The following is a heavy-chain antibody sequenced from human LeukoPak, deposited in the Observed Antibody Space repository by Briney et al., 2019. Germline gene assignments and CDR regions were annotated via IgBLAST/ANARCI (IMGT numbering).Heavy chain of an antibody. CDR3: AREVADYDSSGYYSSGDWFDP. D-gene: IGHD3-22*01. V-gene: IGHV4-31*03. Sequence: PSQTLSLTCTVSGGSISSGGYYWSWIRQHPGNGLEWIGYIYSSGSTYYNPSLKSRVTISVDTSKNQFSLKLSSVTAADTAVYYCAREVADYDSSGYYSSGDWFDPWGQGTLVTVSS. CDR2: IYSSGST. J-gene: IGHJ5*02. CDR1: GGSISSGGYY.